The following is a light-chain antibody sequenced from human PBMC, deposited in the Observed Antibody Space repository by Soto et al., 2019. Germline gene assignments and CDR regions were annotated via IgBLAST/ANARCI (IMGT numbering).Light chain of an antibody. CDR1: QSVSSTH. J-gene: IGKJ1*01. V-gene: IGKV3-20*01. Sequence: EIVFTQSPCTLSLSPGERATLSCRASQSVSSTHLAWYQQKPGQAPRLLIYGASSRATGIPDRFSGSGSGTDFTLSVSRLEPEDFAVYFCQQYGSSPATFGQGTKVDIK. CDR3: QQYGSSPAT. CDR2: GAS.